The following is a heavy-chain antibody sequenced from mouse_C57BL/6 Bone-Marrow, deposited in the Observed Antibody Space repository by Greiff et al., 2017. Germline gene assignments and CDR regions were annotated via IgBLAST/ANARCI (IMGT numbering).Heavy chain of an antibody. V-gene: IGHV1-64*01. CDR1: GYTFTSYW. Sequence: VQLQQPGAELVKPGASVKLSCTASGYTFTSYWMHWVKQRPGQGLEWIGMIHPNGGSTNYNERVKSKATLTVDNSSSTVYMQLNSLTSENSAVYYCARGHYWGQGTTLTVSS. J-gene: IGHJ2*01. CDR3: ARGHY. D-gene: IGHD3-3*01. CDR2: IHPNGGST.